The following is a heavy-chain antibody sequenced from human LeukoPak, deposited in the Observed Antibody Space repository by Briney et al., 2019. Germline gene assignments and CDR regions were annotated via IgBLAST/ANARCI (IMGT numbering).Heavy chain of an antibody. D-gene: IGHD3-22*01. Sequence: PSETLSLTCTVSGGSISPYYWSWIRQPPGKGLEWIGYIYYSGSTNYNPSLKSRVTISLDTSKNQFSLKLSSVTAADTAVYYCARSTWLLDKWGQGTLVTVSS. CDR2: IYYSGST. CDR3: ARSTWLLDK. V-gene: IGHV4-59*01. CDR1: GGSISPYY. J-gene: IGHJ4*02.